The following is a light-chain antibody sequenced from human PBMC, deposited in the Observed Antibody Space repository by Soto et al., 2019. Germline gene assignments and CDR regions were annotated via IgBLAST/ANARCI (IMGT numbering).Light chain of an antibody. V-gene: IGLV1-47*01. CDR1: SSNIGSNY. J-gene: IGLJ2*01. CDR3: AAWDDSLSGPV. Sequence: QSVLTQPPSASGTPGQRVTISCSGSSSNIGSNYVYWYQQLPGTGPKLLIYRDNQRPSGVPDRFSGSKSGTSASLAISGLRAEDEADYHCAAWDDSLSGPVFGGGTKLTVL. CDR2: RDN.